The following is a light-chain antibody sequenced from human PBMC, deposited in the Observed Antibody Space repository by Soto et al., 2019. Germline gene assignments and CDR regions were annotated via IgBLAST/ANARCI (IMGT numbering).Light chain of an antibody. V-gene: IGKV3-11*01. CDR3: QQRSNWPEST. Sequence: EGVLTHSRATLSLSPCERATLSDSASQSVSTSLAWYQQKPGQAPRLLIYDASNRATDIPARFSGSGSGTDFTLTISSLEPEDFAVYFCQQRSNWPESTCGGGTKVDI. CDR2: DAS. J-gene: IGKJ4*01. CDR1: QSVSTS.